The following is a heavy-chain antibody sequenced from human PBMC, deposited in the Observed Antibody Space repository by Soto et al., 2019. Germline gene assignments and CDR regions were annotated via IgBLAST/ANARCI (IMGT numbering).Heavy chain of an antibody. J-gene: IGHJ6*03. CDR1: GFTVSSNY. V-gene: IGHV3-66*01. Sequence: EVQLVESGGGLVQPGGSLRLSCAASGFTVSSNYMSWVRQAPGKGLERVSVIYSGGSTYYADSVKGRFTISRDNSKNTLYLQMNSLRAEDTAVYYCARDGYYYYYYMDVWGKGTTVTVSS. CDR3: ARDGYYYYYYMDV. CDR2: IYSGGST.